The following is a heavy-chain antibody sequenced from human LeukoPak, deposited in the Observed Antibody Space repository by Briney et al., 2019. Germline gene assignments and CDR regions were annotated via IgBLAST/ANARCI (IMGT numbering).Heavy chain of an antibody. V-gene: IGHV3-7*01. J-gene: IGHJ4*02. CDR2: INQDASKK. CDR1: GFSFSNDW. CDR3: ARDHSYRTDY. D-gene: IGHD5-18*01. Sequence: GGSLRLSCAASGFSFSNDWMCWVRQAPGKGLEWVANINQDASKKYYVDSVKGRFTISRDNAKNSPYLQMSSLRAEDTAVYYCARDHSYRTDYWGQGTLVTVSS.